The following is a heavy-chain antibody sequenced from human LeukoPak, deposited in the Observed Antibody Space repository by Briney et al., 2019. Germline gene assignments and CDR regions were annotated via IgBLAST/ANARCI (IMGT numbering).Heavy chain of an antibody. Sequence: SQTLSLTCAIFGDSVSSNSAAWNWIRQSPSRGLEWLGRTYYRSKWYNDYAVSVKSRITINPDTSKNQFSLQLNSVAPEDTAVYYCARERATIAAAGNSADYYYYGMDVWGQGTTVTVSS. D-gene: IGHD6-13*01. CDR1: GDSVSSNSAA. V-gene: IGHV6-1*01. J-gene: IGHJ6*02. CDR3: ARERATIAAAGNSADYYYYGMDV. CDR2: TYYRSKWYN.